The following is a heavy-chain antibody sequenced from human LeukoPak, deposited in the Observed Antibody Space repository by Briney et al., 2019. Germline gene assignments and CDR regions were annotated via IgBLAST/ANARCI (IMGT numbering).Heavy chain of an antibody. CDR2: ISYDGSNK. V-gene: IGHV3-30*18. CDR3: AKNLRGYSYGLSLGYFDY. CDR1: GFTFSSCG. D-gene: IGHD5-18*01. J-gene: IGHJ4*02. Sequence: PGGSLRLSCAASGFTFSSCGMHWVRQAPGKGLEWVAVISYDGSNKYYADSVKGRFTISRDNSKNTLYLQMNSLRAEDTAVYYCAKNLRGYSYGLSLGYFDYWGQGTLVTVSS.